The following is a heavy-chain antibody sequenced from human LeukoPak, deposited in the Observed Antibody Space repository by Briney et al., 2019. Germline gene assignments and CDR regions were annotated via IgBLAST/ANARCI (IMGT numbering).Heavy chain of an antibody. CDR2: ISSSGSTI. Sequence: PGGSLRLSCAASGFTFSSYSMNWVRQAPGKGLEWVSYISSSGSTIYYADSVKGRFTISRDNAKNSLYLQMNSLRAEDTAVYYCARDPNGIEDYWGQGTLVTVSS. V-gene: IGHV3-48*04. J-gene: IGHJ4*02. D-gene: IGHD1-26*01. CDR1: GFTFSSYS. CDR3: ARDPNGIEDY.